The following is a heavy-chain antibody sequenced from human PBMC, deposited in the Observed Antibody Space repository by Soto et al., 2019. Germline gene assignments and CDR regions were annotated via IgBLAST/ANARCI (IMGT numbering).Heavy chain of an antibody. Sequence: EVQLVESGVGLVQPRGSLRLSFAVSGLTFSDHYMGWVRQAPGKGLDWVGRIRDRVHSYSTEYAASVKGRFTISREDSRNSLYPQMNSLKMEDTAVFYCVSLWSVTGSRDYWGRGTLVTVSS. CDR2: IRDRVHSYST. CDR3: VSLWSVTGSRDY. J-gene: IGHJ4*02. D-gene: IGHD1-20*01. V-gene: IGHV3-72*01. CDR1: GLTFSDHY.